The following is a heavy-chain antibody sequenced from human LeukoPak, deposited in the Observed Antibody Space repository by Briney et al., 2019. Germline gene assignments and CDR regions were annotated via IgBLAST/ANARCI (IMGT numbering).Heavy chain of an antibody. CDR1: GYTFTSYY. V-gene: IGHV1-46*01. CDR3: ARAAGTIFVTHSPMRWDLDY. D-gene: IGHD3-9*01. CDR2: INPSGGST. Sequence: ASVKVSCKASGYTFTSYYMHWVRQAPGQGLEWMGIINPSGGSTSYAQKFQGRVTMTRDTSTSTVYMELSSLRSEDTAVYYCARAAGTIFVTHSPMRWDLDYWGQGTLVTVSS. J-gene: IGHJ4*02.